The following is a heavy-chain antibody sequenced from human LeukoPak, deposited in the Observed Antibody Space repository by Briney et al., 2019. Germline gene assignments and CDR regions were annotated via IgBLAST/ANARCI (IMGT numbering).Heavy chain of an antibody. CDR1: EFSVGSNY. CDR3: AKSLAAAGNY. CDR2: IYSGGST. J-gene: IGHJ4*02. V-gene: IGHV3-66*01. Sequence: PGGSLRLSCAASEFSVGSNYMTWVRQAPGKGLEWVSLIYSGGSTYYADSVKGRFTISRDNSKNTLYLQMNSLRAEDTAVYYCAKSLAAAGNYWGQGTLVTVSS. D-gene: IGHD6-13*01.